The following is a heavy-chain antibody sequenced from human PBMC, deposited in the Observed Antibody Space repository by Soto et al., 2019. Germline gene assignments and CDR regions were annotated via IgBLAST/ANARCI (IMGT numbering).Heavy chain of an antibody. CDR3: ASARFDS. CDR1: GGSFSANY. Sequence: QVQLQQWGAGLLQPSETLSLTCAVFGGSFSANYWTWIRQPPGKGLEWVGEINHSGSTNYNPSLTARVTISVDTSKNQFSLRLSSVTAADTAVYYCASARFDSWGQGMLVTVSS. V-gene: IGHV4-34*01. J-gene: IGHJ4*02. CDR2: INHSGST.